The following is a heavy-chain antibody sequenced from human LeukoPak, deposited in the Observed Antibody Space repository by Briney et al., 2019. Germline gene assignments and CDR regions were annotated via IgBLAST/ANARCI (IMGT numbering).Heavy chain of an antibody. J-gene: IGHJ6*02. CDR3: AGTYYYDSSGYYLYYYYYGMDV. CDR1: GYTFTGYY. CDR2: INPNSGGT. Sequence: ASVKVSCKASGYTFTGYYVHWVRQAPGQGLEWMGWINPNSGGTNYAQKFQGRVTMTRDTSISTAYMELSRLRSDDTAVYYCAGTYYYDSSGYYLYYYYYGMDVWGQGTTVTVSS. V-gene: IGHV1-2*02. D-gene: IGHD3-22*01.